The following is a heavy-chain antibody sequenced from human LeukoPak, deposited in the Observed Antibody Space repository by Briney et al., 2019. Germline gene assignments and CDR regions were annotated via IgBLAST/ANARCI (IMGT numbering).Heavy chain of an antibody. Sequence: NPSETLSLTCTVSAGSIISYYWSWIRQPPGKGLEWIGYIYYSGSTNYNPSLKSRVTISVDTSKNQFSLKLSSVTAADTAVYYCARVHYDSSGYYFDYYYYYMDVWGKGTTVTVSS. CDR2: IYYSGST. V-gene: IGHV4-59*01. J-gene: IGHJ6*03. D-gene: IGHD3-22*01. CDR3: ARVHYDSSGYYFDYYYYYMDV. CDR1: AGSIISYY.